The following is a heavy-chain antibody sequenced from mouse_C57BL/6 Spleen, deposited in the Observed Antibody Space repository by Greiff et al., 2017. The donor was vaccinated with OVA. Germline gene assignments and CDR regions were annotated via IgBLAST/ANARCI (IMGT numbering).Heavy chain of an antibody. J-gene: IGHJ2*01. V-gene: IGHV3-6*01. CDR1: GYSITSGYY. CDR3: ARRGGGDYYGSSYLLDY. D-gene: IGHD1-1*01. Sequence: EVHLVESGPGLVKPSQSLSLTCSVTGYSITSGYYWNWIRQFPGNKLEWMGYISYDGSNNYNPSLKNRISITRDTSKKQFFLKLNSVTTEDTATYYCARRGGGDYYGSSYLLDYWGQGTTLTVSS. CDR2: ISYDGSN.